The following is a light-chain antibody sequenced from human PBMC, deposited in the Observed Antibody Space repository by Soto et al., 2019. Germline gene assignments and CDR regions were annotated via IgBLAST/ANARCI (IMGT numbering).Light chain of an antibody. J-gene: IGLJ2*01. Sequence: QSVLTQPPSASGTPGQGVTISCSGSSSNIGSNYVYWYQQLPGTAPKLLIYSNNQRPSGVPDRFSGSKSGTSASLAISGLRSEDEADYYCAAWDDSLSGVVFGGGPKLTVL. CDR1: SSNIGSNY. V-gene: IGLV1-47*02. CDR3: AAWDDSLSGVV. CDR2: SNN.